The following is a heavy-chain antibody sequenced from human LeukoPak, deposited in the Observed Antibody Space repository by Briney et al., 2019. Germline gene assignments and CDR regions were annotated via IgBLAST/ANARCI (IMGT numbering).Heavy chain of an antibody. CDR1: GFTFSSYA. V-gene: IGHV3-23*01. CDR2: ISGSGGST. CDR3: SKGGYQPHKGGFDR. D-gene: IGHD2-2*01. J-gene: IGHJ5*02. Sequence: GGSLRLSCAASGFTFSSYAMSWGRQAPGKGLEWVSAISGSGGSTYYADSVKGRFTLSRDNSTNTLYLHIQRLRAQATPLYYSSKGGYQPHKGGFDRWGQGTLVTVSS.